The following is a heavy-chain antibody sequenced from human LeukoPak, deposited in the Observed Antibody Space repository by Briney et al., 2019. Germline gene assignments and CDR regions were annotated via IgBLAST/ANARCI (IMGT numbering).Heavy chain of an antibody. CDR1: GGSISSYY. CDR2: TYYSGST. J-gene: IGHJ6*02. V-gene: IGHV4-59*08. CDR3: ARHRYYYYGMDV. Sequence: SETLSLTCTVSGGSISSYYWSWIRQPPGKGLEWIGYTYYSGSTNYNPSLKNRVTISVDTSNNQFSLKLTSVTAADTAVYYCARHRYYYYGMDVWGQGTTVTVSS.